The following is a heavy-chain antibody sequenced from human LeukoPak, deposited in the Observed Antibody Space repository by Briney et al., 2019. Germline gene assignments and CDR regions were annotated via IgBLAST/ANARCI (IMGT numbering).Heavy chain of an antibody. V-gene: IGHV7-4-1*02. Sequence: GASVKVSCKASGYTFTSYAMNWVRQAPGQGLEWMGWINTNTGNPTYAQGFTGRFVFSLDTSVSTAYLQISSLKAEDTAVYYCARDPSGGGSVAFDIWGQGTMVTVSS. CDR2: INTNTGNP. CDR1: GYTFTSYA. D-gene: IGHD5-24*01. J-gene: IGHJ3*02. CDR3: ARDPSGGGSVAFDI.